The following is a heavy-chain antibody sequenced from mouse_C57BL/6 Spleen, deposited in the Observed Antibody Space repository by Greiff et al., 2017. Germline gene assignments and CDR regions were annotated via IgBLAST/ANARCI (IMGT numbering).Heavy chain of an antibody. Sequence: EVKLMESGEGLVKPGGSLKLSCAASGFTFSSYAMSWVRQTPEKRLEWVAYISSGGDYIYYADTVKGRFTISRDNARNTLYLQMSSLKSEDTAMYYCTREANWDAMDYWGQGTSVTVSS. D-gene: IGHD4-1*01. J-gene: IGHJ4*01. CDR2: ISSGGDYI. CDR1: GFTFSSYA. V-gene: IGHV5-9-1*02. CDR3: TREANWDAMDY.